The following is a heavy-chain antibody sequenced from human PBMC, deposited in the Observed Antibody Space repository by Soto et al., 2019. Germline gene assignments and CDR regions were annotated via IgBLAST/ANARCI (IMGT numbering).Heavy chain of an antibody. CDR2: MNPNSGNT. Sequence: QVQLVQSGAEVKKPGASVKVSCKASVYTFTSYDINWVRQATGQGLEWMGWMNPNSGNTGYAQKFQGRVNMTRNTSISTAYMELSSLRSEDTAVYYCARGSSSWYKYYYYGMDVWGQGTTVTVSS. CDR1: VYTFTSYD. J-gene: IGHJ6*02. V-gene: IGHV1-8*01. CDR3: ARGSSSWYKYYYYGMDV. D-gene: IGHD6-13*01.